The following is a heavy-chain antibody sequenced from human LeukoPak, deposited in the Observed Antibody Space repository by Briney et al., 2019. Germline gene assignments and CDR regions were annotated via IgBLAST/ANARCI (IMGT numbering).Heavy chain of an antibody. J-gene: IGHJ3*02. Sequence: GGSLRLSCAASGFTVSSNYMSWVRQAPGKGLEWVSVIYSGGSTYYADSVKGRFTISRANSKNTLYLQMNSLRAEDTAVYYCARATEGAFDIWGQGTMVTVSS. CDR1: GFTVSSNY. CDR3: ARATEGAFDI. V-gene: IGHV3-66*02. CDR2: IYSGGST.